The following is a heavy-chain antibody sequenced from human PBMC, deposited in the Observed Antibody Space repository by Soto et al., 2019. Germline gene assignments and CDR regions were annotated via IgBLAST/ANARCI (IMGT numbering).Heavy chain of an antibody. Sequence: ASVKVSCKASGYTFTSYYMHCVRQAPGQGLEWMGIINPSGGSTSYAQKFQGRVTMTRDTSTSTVYMELSSLRSEDTAVYYCARSSITMVRGVIIRRAPPLYWGQGTLVTVS. D-gene: IGHD3-10*01. CDR3: ARSSITMVRGVIIRRAPPLY. CDR2: INPSGGST. J-gene: IGHJ4*02. V-gene: IGHV1-46*01. CDR1: GYTFTSYY.